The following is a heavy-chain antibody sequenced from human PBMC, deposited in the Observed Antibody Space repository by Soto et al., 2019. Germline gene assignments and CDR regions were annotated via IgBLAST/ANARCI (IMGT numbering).Heavy chain of an antibody. D-gene: IGHD1-26*01. CDR1: GYTFTTYA. V-gene: IGHV1-3*01. CDR3: GRSVVGATGEILYNAMDV. Sequence: QVQLVQSGAEVKKPGASVKVSCKASGYTFTTYALHWVRQAPGQRPEWMGWINPASGNTKYSKKFQDRATITRDTSASTGYMELSSLRSEDTAVYYCGRSVVGATGEILYNAMDVWGQGTTVTVSS. CDR2: INPASGNT. J-gene: IGHJ6*02.